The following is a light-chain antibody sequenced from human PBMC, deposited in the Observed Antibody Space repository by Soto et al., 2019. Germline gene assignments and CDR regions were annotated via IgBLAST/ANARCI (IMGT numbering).Light chain of an antibody. V-gene: IGLV2-14*01. CDR3: SSYTSSSTIYV. CDR1: SSDVGGYNY. CDR2: EVS. Sequence: QSVLTQPASVSGSPGQSITISCTGTSSDVGGYNYVSWYQQHPGKAPKLMIYEVSNRPSGVSNRFSGSKSGNTASLTISGLQAEDEVDYYCSSYTSSSTIYVFGTGTKVTV. J-gene: IGLJ1*01.